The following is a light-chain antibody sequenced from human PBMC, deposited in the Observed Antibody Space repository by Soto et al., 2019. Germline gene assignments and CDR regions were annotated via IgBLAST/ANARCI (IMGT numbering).Light chain of an antibody. Sequence: EIMLTQSPATLSVYTGEKATLSCMASQSVSSNLAWYQQKPGQAPRLLIFGASSRATGIPVRFSGSGSGTEFTLTISSLQSEDFAVYYCQQYNNWPLTFGQVTRLEIK. J-gene: IGKJ5*01. CDR2: GAS. CDR1: QSVSSN. CDR3: QQYNNWPLT. V-gene: IGKV3-15*01.